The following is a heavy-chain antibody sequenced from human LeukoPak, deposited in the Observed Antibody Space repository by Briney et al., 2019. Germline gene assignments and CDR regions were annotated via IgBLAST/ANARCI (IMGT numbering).Heavy chain of an antibody. J-gene: IGHJ3*01. CDR3: ARDLLGWSSPR. CDR1: GGSISSGNYY. Sequence: SETLSLTCTVSGGSISSGNYYWSWIRQPAGKGLEWIGRIYSSGGTNYNPSLKSRVTISVDTSKNQFSLKLTSVAAADTAVYYCARDLLGWSSPRWGQGTRVTVSS. V-gene: IGHV4-61*02. D-gene: IGHD3-3*01. CDR2: IYSSGGT.